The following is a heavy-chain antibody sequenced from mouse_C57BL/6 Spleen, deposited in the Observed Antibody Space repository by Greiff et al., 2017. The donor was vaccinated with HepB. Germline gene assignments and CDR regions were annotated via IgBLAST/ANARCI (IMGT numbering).Heavy chain of an antibody. CDR1: GYTFTSYW. CDR2: IYPGSGST. V-gene: IGHV1-55*01. CDR3: ARKDYGSSYVRFDY. J-gene: IGHJ2*01. Sequence: QVQLQQPEAELVKPGASVKMSCKASGYTFTSYWITWVKQRPGQGLEWIGDIYPGSGSTNYNEKFKSKATLTVDTSSSTAYMQLSSLTSEDSAVYYCARKDYGSSYVRFDYWGQGTTLTVSS. D-gene: IGHD1-1*01.